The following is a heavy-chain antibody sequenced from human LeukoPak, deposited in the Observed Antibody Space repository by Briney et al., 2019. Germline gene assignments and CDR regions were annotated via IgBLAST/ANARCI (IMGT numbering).Heavy chain of an antibody. Sequence: AGGSLRLSCAASGFTFNSYAFHWVRQAPGKGLEWVSAISGSGGSTYYGDSVKGRFTISRDNSKNTLYLQMNSLRAEDTAVYYCAAVDVDTAFPWGQGTLVTVSS. CDR2: ISGSGGST. CDR1: GFTFNSYA. D-gene: IGHD5-18*01. CDR3: AAVDVDTAFP. J-gene: IGHJ5*02. V-gene: IGHV3-23*01.